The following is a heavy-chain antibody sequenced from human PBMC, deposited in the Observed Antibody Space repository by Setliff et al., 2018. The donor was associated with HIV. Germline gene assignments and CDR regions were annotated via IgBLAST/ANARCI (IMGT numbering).Heavy chain of an antibody. CDR3: ARENRPGIY. D-gene: IGHD6-6*01. J-gene: IGHJ4*02. V-gene: IGHV3-48*01. CDR2: ISSSSSTI. CDR1: GFTFSNYA. Sequence: PGGSLSLSCAASGFTFSNYAMNWVRQAPGEGLEWVSYISSSSSTIYYADSVKGRFTISRDNAKNSLYLQMNSLRAEDTAVYYCARENRPGIYWGQGTLVSVS.